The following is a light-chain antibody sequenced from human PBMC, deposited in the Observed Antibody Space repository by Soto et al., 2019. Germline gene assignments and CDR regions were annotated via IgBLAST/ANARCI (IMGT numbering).Light chain of an antibody. CDR3: GSYTTSSNYV. Sequence: QSVLTQPASVSGSPGQSITISFTGTCSDVGAYNYVSWYQQHPGRAPKLMIYDVSHRPSGVSHRFSGSKSGNTASLTISGLQAEDEADYYCGSYTTSSNYVFGTGTKVTVL. CDR2: DVS. V-gene: IGLV2-14*01. J-gene: IGLJ1*01. CDR1: CSDVGAYNY.